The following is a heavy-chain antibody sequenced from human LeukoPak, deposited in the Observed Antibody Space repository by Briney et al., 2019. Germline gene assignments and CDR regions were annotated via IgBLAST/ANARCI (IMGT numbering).Heavy chain of an antibody. CDR2: LSYNGRNI. Sequence: GGSLSLSCAVSGLTFSSYAMHWVRQAPGKGLEWVAGLSYNGRNIYYAASVKGRFTVSRDNSKNTPYMQMNSLRADDTAVYYCAKGDNYYDASGYYLSKALFDYLGQGTLVTVPS. V-gene: IGHV3-30*18. CDR3: AKGDNYYDASGYYLSKALFDY. D-gene: IGHD3-22*01. J-gene: IGHJ4*02. CDR1: GLTFSSYA.